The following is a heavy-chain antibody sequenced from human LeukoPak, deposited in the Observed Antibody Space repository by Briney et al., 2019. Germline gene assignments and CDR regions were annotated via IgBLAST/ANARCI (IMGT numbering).Heavy chain of an antibody. CDR1: GGSISSGSYY. CDR3: ARLVGYCSGGSCARGAFDI. V-gene: IGHV4-61*02. J-gene: IGHJ3*02. Sequence: PSETLSLTCTVSGGSISSGSYYWSWIRQPAGKGLEWIGRIYTSGSTNYNPSLKSRVTISVDTSENQFSLKLSSVTAADAAVYYCARLVGYCSGGSCARGAFDIWGQGTMVTVSS. D-gene: IGHD2-15*01. CDR2: IYTSGST.